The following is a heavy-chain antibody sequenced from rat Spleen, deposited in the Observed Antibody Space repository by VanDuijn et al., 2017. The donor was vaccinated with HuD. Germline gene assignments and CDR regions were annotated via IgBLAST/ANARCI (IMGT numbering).Heavy chain of an antibody. CDR1: GFTFSDYY. CDR3: ARRHYGYTDYFDY. V-gene: IGHV5-7*01. J-gene: IGHJ2*01. D-gene: IGHD1-9*01. Sequence: EVQLVESGGGLVQPGRSLKLSCAASGFTFSDYYMAWVRQAPTKGLEWVTTISYGDSSGHSSTYYRDTVKGRFTISRDNAKSTLGLQMDSLRSEGTATYYCARRHYGYTDYFDYWGQGVMVTVSS. CDR2: ISYGDSSGHSST.